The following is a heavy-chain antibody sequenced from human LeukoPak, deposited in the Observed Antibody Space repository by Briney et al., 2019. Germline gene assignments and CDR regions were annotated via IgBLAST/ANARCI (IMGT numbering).Heavy chain of an antibody. Sequence: GGSLRLSCAASGFTFSNHAMSWVRQAPGKGLEWVSSISISGGTTYYTDSVKGRFTISRENSKSTLYLQMNNLRADDTAVYYCANEIRPNDYWGQGTLVTVSS. CDR3: ANEIRPNDY. V-gene: IGHV3-23*01. D-gene: IGHD4-17*01. CDR2: ISISGGTT. J-gene: IGHJ4*02. CDR1: GFTFSNHA.